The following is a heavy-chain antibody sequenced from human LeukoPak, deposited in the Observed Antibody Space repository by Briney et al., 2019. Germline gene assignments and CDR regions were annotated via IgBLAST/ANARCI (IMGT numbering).Heavy chain of an antibody. CDR3: AGASHLGDLSLGR. Sequence: SETLSLTSTVSGGSISTSDLYWSWIRQHPGKGLEWIGYIFKSGKTYYNPSLKSRITMSVDTSKSQFSLQLNSVTAADTAVYYCAGASHLGDLSLGRWGQGTLVTVSS. J-gene: IGHJ4*02. CDR2: IFKSGKT. V-gene: IGHV4-31*03. D-gene: IGHD3-16*02. CDR1: GGSISTSDLY.